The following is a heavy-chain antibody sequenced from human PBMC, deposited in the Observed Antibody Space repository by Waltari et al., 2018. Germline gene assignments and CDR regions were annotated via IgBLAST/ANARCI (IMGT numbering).Heavy chain of an antibody. CDR2: IIPIFGTA. V-gene: IGHV1-69*12. CDR3: ARVGVVVPAAMSLHYYYYYYMDV. J-gene: IGHJ6*03. Sequence: QVQLVQSGAEVKKPGSSVKVSCKASGGTFSSYAISWVRQAPGQGLEWMGGIIPIFGTANYAQKFQGRVTITADESTSTAYMELSSLRSEDTAVYYCARVGVVVPAAMSLHYYYYYYMDVWGKGTTVTISS. D-gene: IGHD2-2*01. CDR1: GGTFSSYA.